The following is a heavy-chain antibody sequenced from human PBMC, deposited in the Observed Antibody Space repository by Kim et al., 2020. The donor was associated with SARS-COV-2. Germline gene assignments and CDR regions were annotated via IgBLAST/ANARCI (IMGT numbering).Heavy chain of an antibody. V-gene: IGHV4-4*02. CDR2: FYHTGTT. CDR1: GDSISSGHW. D-gene: IGHD6-19*01. J-gene: IGHJ4*02. Sequence: SETLSLTCAVSGDSISSGHWWSWVRQPPEKGLEWIGEFYHTGTTNYNPSLKSRVTISLDRSKNQLSLNMNSVTAADTAVYFCARHVGVAGQRGFDYWGPG. CDR3: ARHVGVAGQRGFDY.